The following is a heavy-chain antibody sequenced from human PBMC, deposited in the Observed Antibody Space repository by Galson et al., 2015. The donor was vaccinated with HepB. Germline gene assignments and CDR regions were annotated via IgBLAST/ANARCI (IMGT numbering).Heavy chain of an antibody. CDR3: ARDAGAVFGVCTWFDP. J-gene: IGHJ5*02. V-gene: IGHV3-48*01. D-gene: IGHD3-3*01. CDR2: ISASSTTI. CDR1: GFTFNSYN. Sequence: SLRLSCAASGFTFNSYNMNWVRQAPGKGLEWISYISASSTTIYYADSVKGRFTVSRDSDKNSIYLQMNSLRAEDTALYYCARDAGAVFGVCTWFDPWGQGTLVTISS.